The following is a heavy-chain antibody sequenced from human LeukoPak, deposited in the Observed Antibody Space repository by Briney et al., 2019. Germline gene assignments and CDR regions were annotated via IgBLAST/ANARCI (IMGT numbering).Heavy chain of an antibody. J-gene: IGHJ6*02. CDR3: ARGGTQYYYYGMDV. V-gene: IGHV4-34*01. CDR2: INHSGST. CDR1: GGSFSGYY. Sequence: PSETLSLTRAVYGGSFSGYYWSWIRQPPGKGLEWIGEINHSGSTNYNPSLKSRVTIPVDTSKNQFSLKLSSVTAADTAVYYCARGGTQYYYYGMDVWGQGTTVTVSS.